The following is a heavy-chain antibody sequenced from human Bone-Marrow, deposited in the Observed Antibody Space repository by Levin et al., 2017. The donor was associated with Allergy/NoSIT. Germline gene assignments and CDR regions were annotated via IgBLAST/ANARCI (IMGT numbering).Heavy chain of an antibody. J-gene: IGHJ4*02. Sequence: SQTLSLTCTVSGTSIRRRGYYWGWIRQSPGKRFEWLATISHSGSMFYNPSLKSRLTISADTSDFEFSLTLESVSAADTAIYYCVRNRRDYFDFWGQGALVSVSS. CDR2: ISHSGSM. CDR3: VRNRRDYFDF. V-gene: IGHV4-39*07. CDR1: GTSIRRRGYY.